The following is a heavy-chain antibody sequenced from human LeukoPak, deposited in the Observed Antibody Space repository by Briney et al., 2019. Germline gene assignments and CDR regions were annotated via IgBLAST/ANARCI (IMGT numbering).Heavy chain of an antibody. Sequence: GGSLRLSCAASGFTFSSNYMSWVRQAPGKGLEWVSVIYSGGSTYYSDSVKGRFTISKDNSKNTLYLQMNSLRAEDTAVYYCARALGYDSSGYYYYYYYMDVWGKGTTVTVSS. CDR1: GFTFSSNY. V-gene: IGHV3-66*02. CDR3: ARALGYDSSGYYYYYYYMDV. J-gene: IGHJ6*03. CDR2: IYSGGST. D-gene: IGHD3-22*01.